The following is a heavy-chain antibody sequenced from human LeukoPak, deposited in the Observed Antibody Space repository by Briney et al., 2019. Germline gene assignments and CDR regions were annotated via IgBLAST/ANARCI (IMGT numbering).Heavy chain of an antibody. J-gene: IGHJ4*02. D-gene: IGHD2-2*01. Sequence: GGSLRLSCAASGFTFSSYAMSWVRQAPGKGLEWVSTISGSGGSTYYADSVKGRFTISRDNSKNTLYLQMNSLRAEDTAVYYCAKGGYCSSTSCPNDYWGQGALVTVSS. CDR2: ISGSGGST. V-gene: IGHV3-23*01. CDR3: AKGGYCSSTSCPNDY. CDR1: GFTFSSYA.